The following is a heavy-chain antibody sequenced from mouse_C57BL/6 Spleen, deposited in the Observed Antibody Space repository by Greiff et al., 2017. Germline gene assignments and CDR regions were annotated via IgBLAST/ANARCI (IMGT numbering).Heavy chain of an antibody. CDR2: IYPGSGST. CDR1: GYTFTSYW. D-gene: IGHD2-4*01. J-gene: IGHJ4*01. Sequence: VQLQQPGAELVKPGASVKMSCKASGYTFTSYWITWVKQRPGQGLEWIGDIYPGSGSTNYNEKFKSKATLTVDTSSSTAYMQLSSLTSEDSAVYYCARRKPYDYDGPYYYAMDYWGQGTSVTVSS. V-gene: IGHV1-55*01. CDR3: ARRKPYDYDGPYYYAMDY.